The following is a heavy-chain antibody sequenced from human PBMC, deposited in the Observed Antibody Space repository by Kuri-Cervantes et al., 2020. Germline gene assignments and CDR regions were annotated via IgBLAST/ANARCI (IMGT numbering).Heavy chain of an antibody. Sequence: GESLKISCAASGFTFSSYAMHWVRQAPGKGLEWVAVISYDGSNKYYADSVKGRFTISRDNSKNTLYLQMNSLRSEDTSVYYCVRAMVAAILYGMDVWGQGTTVTVSS. J-gene: IGHJ6*02. V-gene: IGHV3-30-3*01. D-gene: IGHD5-12*01. CDR3: VRAMVAAILYGMDV. CDR2: ISYDGSNK. CDR1: GFTFSSYA.